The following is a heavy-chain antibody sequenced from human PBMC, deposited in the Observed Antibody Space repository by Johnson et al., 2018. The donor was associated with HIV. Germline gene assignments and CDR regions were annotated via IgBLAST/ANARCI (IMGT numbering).Heavy chain of an antibody. CDR1: GFTFSSYG. CDR3: STGYPMGYDAFDI. J-gene: IGHJ3*02. V-gene: IGHV3-30*02. CDR2: IRYDGSNK. Sequence: QVKLVESGGGLVQPGGSLRLSCAASGFTFSSYGMYWVRQAPGKGLEWVAFIRYDGSNKYYADSVKGRFTISRDNSKFTLYLQMNSLRAEDTAVYYCSTGYPMGYDAFDIWGQGTMVTVS. D-gene: IGHD5-18*01.